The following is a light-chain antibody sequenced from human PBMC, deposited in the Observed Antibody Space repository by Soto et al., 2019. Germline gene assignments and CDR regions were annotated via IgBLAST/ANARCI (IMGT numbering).Light chain of an antibody. CDR3: QQYGSLPRT. CDR1: QSVSSSY. CDR2: GAS. J-gene: IGKJ1*01. Sequence: EIVLTQSPGTLSLYTGERATLSCRASQSVSSSYLAWYQQKIGQAPSLLIYGASSRAYGIPDRFSGSGSGTDFFLTISRLEPEDFAVYYCQQYGSLPRTFGQGTKVDIK. V-gene: IGKV3-20*01.